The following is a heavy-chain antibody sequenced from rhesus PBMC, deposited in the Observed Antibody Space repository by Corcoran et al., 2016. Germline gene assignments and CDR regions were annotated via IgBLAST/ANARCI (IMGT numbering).Heavy chain of an antibody. CDR2: IYGRGGST. D-gene: IGHD3-9*01. J-gene: IGHJ2*01. CDR3: ARSRRDYGYYYTGHSWYFDL. V-gene: IGHV4-160*01. Sequence: QVQLQESGPGLVKPSETLSLTCAVSGGSISSNYWSWIRQPPGKGLAGIGRIYGRGGSTDYNPSLKSRVTISTDTSKNQFSLKLSSVTAADTAVYYCARSRRDYGYYYTGHSWYFDLWGPGTPITISS. CDR1: GGSISSNY.